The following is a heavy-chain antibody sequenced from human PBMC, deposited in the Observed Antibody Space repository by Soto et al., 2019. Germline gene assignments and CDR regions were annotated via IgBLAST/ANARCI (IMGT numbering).Heavy chain of an antibody. CDR2: VSYDGSIK. D-gene: IGHD2-15*01. CDR3: AKVRKMVAATPDAFDI. CDR1: GFTFSVYG. V-gene: IGHV3-30*18. Sequence: GGSLRLSCAASGFTFSVYGMHWVRQAPGKGLEWVALVSYDGSIKYYADSVKGRFTISRDNSKNTLYLQMNSLRAEDTAVYYCAKVRKMVAATPDAFDIWGQGTMVTVSS. J-gene: IGHJ3*02.